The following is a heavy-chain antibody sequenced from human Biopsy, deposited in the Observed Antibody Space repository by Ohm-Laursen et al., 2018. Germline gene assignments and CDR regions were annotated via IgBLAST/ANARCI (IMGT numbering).Heavy chain of an antibody. V-gene: IGHV6-1*01. J-gene: IGHJ3*02. CDR2: TYYRSKWYN. Sequence: QTLSLTCAISGDSVSSNSAAWNWIRQSPSRGLEWLGRTYYRSKWYNDYAVSVKSRITINPDTSKNQFSLQLNSVTPEDTAVYYCARDTIGYDSSGYYYGDGFDMWGQGTMVPVSS. CDR3: ARDTIGYDSSGYYYGDGFDM. D-gene: IGHD3-22*01. CDR1: GDSVSSNSAA.